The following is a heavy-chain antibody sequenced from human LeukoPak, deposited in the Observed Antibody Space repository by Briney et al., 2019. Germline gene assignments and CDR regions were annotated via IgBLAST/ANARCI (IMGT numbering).Heavy chain of an antibody. J-gene: IGHJ4*02. CDR1: GFTFDDYG. CDR3: ARDPHVEMATIEDY. CDR2: INWNGGST. V-gene: IGHV3-20*04. D-gene: IGHD5-24*01. Sequence: GGSLRLSCAASGFTFDDYGMSWVRQAPGKGLGWVSGINWNGGSTGYADSVKGRFTISRDNAKNSLYLQMNSLRAEDTALYYCARDPHVEMATIEDYWGQGTLVTVSS.